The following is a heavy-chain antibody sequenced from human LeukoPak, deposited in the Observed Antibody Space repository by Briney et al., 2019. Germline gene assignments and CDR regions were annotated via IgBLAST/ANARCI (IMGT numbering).Heavy chain of an antibody. CDR2: INHSGST. V-gene: IGHV4-34*01. CDR1: GGSFGGYY. D-gene: IGHD6-6*01. Sequence: PSETLSLTCAVYGGSFGGYYWSWIRQPPGKGLEWIGEINHSGSTNYNPSLKSRVTISVDTSKNQFSLKLSSVTAADTAVYYCARGPNSNWSGLDFWGQGTLLTVSS. CDR3: ARGPNSNWSGLDF. J-gene: IGHJ4*02.